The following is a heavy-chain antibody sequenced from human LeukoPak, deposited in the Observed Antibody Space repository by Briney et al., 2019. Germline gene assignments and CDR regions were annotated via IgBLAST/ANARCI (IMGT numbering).Heavy chain of an antibody. D-gene: IGHD4-11*01. CDR3: VRHGGTRVTLVEVYYFDY. J-gene: IGHJ4*02. Sequence: SETLSLTCSVSGGSIISSSYYWGWIRQPPEKGLEWIGSIYYTGGTYYSPSLKSRVTISVDTSKNQFSLKLSSVTAADTAVYYCVRHGGTRVTLVEVYYFDYWGQGTLVTVSS. V-gene: IGHV4-39*01. CDR2: IYYTGGT. CDR1: GGSIISSSYY.